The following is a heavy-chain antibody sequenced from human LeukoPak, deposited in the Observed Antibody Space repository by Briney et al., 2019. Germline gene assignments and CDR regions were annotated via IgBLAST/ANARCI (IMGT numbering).Heavy chain of an antibody. CDR1: GFSFSSHW. CDR3: ARGGGNFDY. Sequence: PGGSLRLSCAASGFSFSSHWMTWVRQAPGKGLEWVANIKQDGSEKYYVDSVKGRFTISRDNAKNSLYLQMNSLRAEDTAVYYCARGGGNFDYWGRGTLVTVSS. J-gene: IGHJ4*02. D-gene: IGHD3-10*01. CDR2: IKQDGSEK. V-gene: IGHV3-7*01.